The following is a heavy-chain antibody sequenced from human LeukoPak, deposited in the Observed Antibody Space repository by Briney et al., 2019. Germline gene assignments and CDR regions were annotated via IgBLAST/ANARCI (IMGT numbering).Heavy chain of an antibody. CDR3: ARQRFRMITFGGVIVENWFDP. CDR1: GYSISSGFY. J-gene: IGHJ5*02. D-gene: IGHD3-16*02. V-gene: IGHV4-38-2*02. Sequence: SETLSLTCSVSGYSISSGFYWGWIRQPPGKGLEWIGSIFHSGSTYYNPFLKSRVTISVDRSKNRFSLKLSSVTAADTAVYYCARQRFRMITFGGVIVENWFDPWGQGTLVTVSS. CDR2: IFHSGST.